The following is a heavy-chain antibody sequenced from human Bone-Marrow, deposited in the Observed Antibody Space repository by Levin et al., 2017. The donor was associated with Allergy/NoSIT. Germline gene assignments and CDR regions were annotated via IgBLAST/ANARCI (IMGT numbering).Heavy chain of an antibody. CDR1: GYTFTSYA. Sequence: GGSLRLSCKASGYTFTSYAMHWVRQAPGQRLEWMGWINAGNGNTKYSQKFQGRVTITRDTSASTAYMELSSLRSEDTAVYYCARAMGRQWLAHHGEFGYWGQGTLVTVSS. V-gene: IGHV1-3*01. CDR3: ARAMGRQWLAHHGEFGY. CDR2: INAGNGNT. D-gene: IGHD6-19*01. J-gene: IGHJ4*02.